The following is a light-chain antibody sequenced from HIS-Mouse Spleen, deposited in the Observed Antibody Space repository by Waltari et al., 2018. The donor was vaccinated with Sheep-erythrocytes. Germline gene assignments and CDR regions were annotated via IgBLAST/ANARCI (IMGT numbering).Light chain of an antibody. Sequence: EIVLTQSPGTLSLSPGERATLSCRASQSVSSSYLAWYQQKPGQAPRPLIYGASSRATGIPDRFSGSGYGTDFTLTISRLEPEDFAVYYCQQYGSSPWTFGQGTKVEIK. CDR1: QSVSSSY. CDR2: GAS. V-gene: IGKV3-20*01. J-gene: IGKJ1*01. CDR3: QQYGSSPWT.